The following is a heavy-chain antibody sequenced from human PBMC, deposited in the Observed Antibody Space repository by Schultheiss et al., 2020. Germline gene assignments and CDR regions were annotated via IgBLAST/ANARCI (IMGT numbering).Heavy chain of an antibody. Sequence: TLSLTCTVSGASVSSGSYYWSWIRQPPGKALEWLARIDWDDDKYYSTSLKTRLTISKDTSKNQVVLTMTNMDPVDTATYYCARMVDYGDSIDAFDIWGQGTMVNVSS. CDR2: IDWDDDK. D-gene: IGHD4-17*01. CDR1: GASVSSGSYY. CDR3: ARMVDYGDSIDAFDI. V-gene: IGHV2-70*11. J-gene: IGHJ3*02.